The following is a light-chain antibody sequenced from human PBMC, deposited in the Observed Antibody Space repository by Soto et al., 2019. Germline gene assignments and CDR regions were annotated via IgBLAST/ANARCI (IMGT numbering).Light chain of an antibody. Sequence: QAVVTQPASVSGSPGQSTTISCTGTSSDVGGYNYVSWYQQHPAKAPKLMIYEVNNRPSGVSNRFSGSKSGNTASLTISGLQAEDEADYYCSSYASSSIYVFATGTKLTVL. V-gene: IGLV2-14*01. CDR3: SSYASSSIYV. CDR1: SSDVGGYNY. CDR2: EVN. J-gene: IGLJ1*01.